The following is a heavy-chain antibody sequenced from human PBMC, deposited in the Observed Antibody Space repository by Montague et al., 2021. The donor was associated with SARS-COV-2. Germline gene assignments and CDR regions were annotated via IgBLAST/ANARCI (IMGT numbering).Heavy chain of an antibody. D-gene: IGHD4-23*01. CDR2: INHSGTT. CDR3: ARWDPQTLTLIGLRGKSASDY. V-gene: IGHV4-34*01. CDR1: SGSFSGYH. Sequence: SETLSLTCAVYSGSFSGYHWTWIRQSPGKGLEWIAEINHSGTTNYNFNPSLRSRVTISVDTSKSQFSLKLSSVTAADTGVYYCARWDPQTLTLIGLRGKSASDYWGQGTLVTVSS. J-gene: IGHJ4*02.